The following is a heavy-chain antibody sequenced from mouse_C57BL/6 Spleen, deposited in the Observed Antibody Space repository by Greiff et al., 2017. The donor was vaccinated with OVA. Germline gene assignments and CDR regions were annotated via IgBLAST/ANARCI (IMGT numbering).Heavy chain of an antibody. Sequence: VQLQESDAELVKPGASVKISCKVSGYTFTDHTIHWMKQRPEQGLEWIGYIYPRDGSPKYHEKFKGKATLTAAKSSSTAYMQLNSLTSEDSAVYFCARGYYSLYYFDCWGQGTTLTVSS. D-gene: IGHD2-12*01. J-gene: IGHJ2*01. CDR3: ARGYYSLYYFDC. CDR2: IYPRDGSP. CDR1: GYTFTDHT. V-gene: IGHV1-78*01.